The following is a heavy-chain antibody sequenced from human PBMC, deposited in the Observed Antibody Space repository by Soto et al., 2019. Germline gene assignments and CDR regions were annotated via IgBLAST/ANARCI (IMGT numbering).Heavy chain of an antibody. J-gene: IGHJ4*02. D-gene: IGHD3-3*01. V-gene: IGHV4-61*01. CDR2: IYYSGST. Sequence: PSETLSLTCTVSGGSVSSGSYYWSWIRQPPGKGLEWIGYIYYSGSTNYNPSLKSRVTISVDTSKNQFSLKLSSVTAADTAVYYCARLSLYDFWSGYHFAFDYWGQGTLVTVSS. CDR1: GGSVSSGSYY. CDR3: ARLSLYDFWSGYHFAFDY.